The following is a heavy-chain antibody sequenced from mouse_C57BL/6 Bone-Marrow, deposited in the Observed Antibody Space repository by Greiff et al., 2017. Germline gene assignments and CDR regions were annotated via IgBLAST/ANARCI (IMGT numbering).Heavy chain of an antibody. Sequence: QVQLQQSGAELVRPGASVKLSCKASGYTFTDYYINWVKQRPGQGLEWIARIYPGSGNTYYNEKFKGKATLTAEKSSSTAYMQLSSLTSEDSAVYFGARGDYDVDWGQGTLVTVSA. V-gene: IGHV1-76*01. CDR1: GYTFTDYY. CDR2: IYPGSGNT. D-gene: IGHD2-4*01. CDR3: ARGDYDVD. J-gene: IGHJ3*01.